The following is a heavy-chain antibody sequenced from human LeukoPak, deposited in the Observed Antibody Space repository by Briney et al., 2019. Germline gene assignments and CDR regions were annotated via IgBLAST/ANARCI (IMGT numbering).Heavy chain of an antibody. CDR1: GGSFSGYY. Sequence: SETLSLTCAVYGGSFSGYYWSWIRQPPGKGLEWIEEINHSGSTNYNPSLKSRVTISVDTSKNQFSLKLSSVTAADTAVYYCARGLRGSYRYFDYWGQGTLVTVSS. D-gene: IGHD3-16*02. CDR3: ARGLRGSYRYFDY. J-gene: IGHJ4*02. CDR2: INHSGST. V-gene: IGHV4-34*01.